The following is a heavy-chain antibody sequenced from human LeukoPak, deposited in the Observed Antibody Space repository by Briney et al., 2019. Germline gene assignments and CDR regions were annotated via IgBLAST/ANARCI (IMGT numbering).Heavy chain of an antibody. Sequence: SETLSLTCAVYGGSFSGYYWSWIRQPPGKGLEWIGEINDSGSTNYNPSLKSRGTISVDTSKNQFSLKLSSVTAADTAVYYCARDRSSWYFRWFDPWGQGTLVTVSS. CDR3: ARDRSSWYFRWFDP. J-gene: IGHJ5*02. CDR2: INDSGST. D-gene: IGHD6-13*01. V-gene: IGHV4-34*01. CDR1: GGSFSGYY.